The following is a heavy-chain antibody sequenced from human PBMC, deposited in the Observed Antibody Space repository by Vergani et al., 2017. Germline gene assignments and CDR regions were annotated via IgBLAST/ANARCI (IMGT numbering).Heavy chain of an antibody. CDR3: AGAAGRRCSGGSCYSSFRWFDP. Sequence: QVQLVQSGAEVKKPGASVKVSCWASGYTFIEYDIDWVRQAAGQGLEWMGWMNPKSGNSGFAQKFQGRVTMTRDTSISTAYMELNSLTSEDTAVYYCAGAAGRRCSGGSCYSSFRWFDPWGQGTLVTVFS. CDR1: GYTFIEYD. CDR2: MNPKSGNS. D-gene: IGHD2-15*01. V-gene: IGHV1-8*01. J-gene: IGHJ5*02.